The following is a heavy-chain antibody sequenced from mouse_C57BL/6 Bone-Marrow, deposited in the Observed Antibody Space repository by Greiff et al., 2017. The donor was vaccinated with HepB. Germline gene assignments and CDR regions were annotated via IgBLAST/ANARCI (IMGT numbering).Heavy chain of an antibody. V-gene: IGHV1-52*01. CDR1: GYTFTSYW. D-gene: IGHD2-3*01. J-gene: IGHJ3*01. CDR3: ARSVDDGYGGAY. Sequence: QVQLQQPGAELVRPGSSVKLSCKASGYTFTSYWMHWVKQRPIQGLEWIGNIDPSDSETHYNQKFKDKATLTVDKSSSTAYMQLSSLTSEDSAVYYCARSVDDGYGGAYWGQGTLVTVSA. CDR2: IDPSDSET.